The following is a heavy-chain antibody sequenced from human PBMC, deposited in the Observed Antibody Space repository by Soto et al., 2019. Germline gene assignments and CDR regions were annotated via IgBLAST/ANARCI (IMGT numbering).Heavy chain of an antibody. CDR2: IIPILNSP. J-gene: IGHJ6*02. CDR3: AREAPYCTSATCPKFYDMDV. D-gene: IGHD2-2*01. Sequence: QVHLVQSGAEVKKPGSSVKVSCKASGGTFGSYAITWVRRAPGQGLEWLGGIIPILNSPAYAQKFKARVVITADEVTNTPYMELNSLRFANSAVYYCAREAPYCTSATCPKFYDMDVWGQGTTVTVAS. CDR1: GGTFGSYA. V-gene: IGHV1-69*01.